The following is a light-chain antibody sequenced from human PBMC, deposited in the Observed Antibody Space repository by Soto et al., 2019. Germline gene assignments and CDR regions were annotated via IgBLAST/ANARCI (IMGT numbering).Light chain of an antibody. CDR2: KAS. Sequence: DLQMTQSPSTLSASVGDRVTITCRASQSISSWLAWYQQKPGKAPKLLIYKASSLESGVPSRFSGGGSGTEFTLTVSSLQPDDFATYYCQQYNSYSLTFGQGTKLEIK. CDR3: QQYNSYSLT. J-gene: IGKJ2*01. CDR1: QSISSW. V-gene: IGKV1-5*03.